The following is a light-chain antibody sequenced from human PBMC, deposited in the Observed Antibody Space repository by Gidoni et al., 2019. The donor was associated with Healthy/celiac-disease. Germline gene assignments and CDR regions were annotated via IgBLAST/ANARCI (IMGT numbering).Light chain of an antibody. CDR1: SGSVSTSYF. CDR2: STN. J-gene: IGLJ2*01. V-gene: IGLV8-61*01. Sequence: QTVVTQEPSFSVSPGGTVTLTCGLSSGSVSTSYFPSWYQKTPGQAPRTLIYSTNTRSSGVPDRCSGSILGNKAALTITGAQADDESDYYCVLYMGRGIVVFGGGTKLTVL. CDR3: VLYMGRGIVV.